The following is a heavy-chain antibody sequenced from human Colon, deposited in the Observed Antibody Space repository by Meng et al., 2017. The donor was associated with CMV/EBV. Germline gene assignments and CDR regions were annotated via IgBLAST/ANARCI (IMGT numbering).Heavy chain of an antibody. Sequence: GESLKISCGVSGFTFNTYWMSWVRQAPGKGLEWVSYISSGGQTIHYADSVKGRFTISRDNTNNSLYLQMSSLRADDTAVYYCARDPSLITISGVVTYGMDVWGPGTTVTVSS. J-gene: IGHJ6*02. CDR2: ISSGGQTI. CDR1: GFTFNTYW. D-gene: IGHD3-3*01. CDR3: ARDPSLITISGVVTYGMDV. V-gene: IGHV3-48*04.